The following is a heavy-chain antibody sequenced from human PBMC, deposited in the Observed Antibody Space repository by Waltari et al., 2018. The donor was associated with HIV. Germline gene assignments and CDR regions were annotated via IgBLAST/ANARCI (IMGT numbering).Heavy chain of an antibody. CDR2: ISASGGTT. J-gene: IGHJ4*02. CDR1: GFTFTPFP. V-gene: IGHV3-23*01. D-gene: IGHD1-1*01. Sequence: EVQLLESGGGLVRPGGSLRLSCGASGFTFTPFPMHWSRQAPGKGLEWVSSISASGGTTYYAGSVKGRFTISRDNSKKTLYLKMNSLRAEDTAVYYCAKVGLDGPYHTFFEDWGQGTLVTVSA. CDR3: AKVGLDGPYHTFFED.